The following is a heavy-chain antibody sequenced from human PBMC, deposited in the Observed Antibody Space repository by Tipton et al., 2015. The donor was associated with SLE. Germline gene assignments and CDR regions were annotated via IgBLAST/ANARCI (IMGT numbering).Heavy chain of an antibody. J-gene: IGHJ3*02. V-gene: IGHV3-21*01. Sequence: SLRLSCAASGFTFSSYSMNWVRQAPGKGLEWVSSISSSSSYIYYADSVKGRFTISRDNAKNSLYLQMNSLRAEDTAVYYCARELEWGGGGRAFDIWGQGTMVTVSS. CDR1: GFTFSSYS. CDR3: ARELEWGGGGRAFDI. CDR2: ISSSSSYI. D-gene: IGHD2-21*01.